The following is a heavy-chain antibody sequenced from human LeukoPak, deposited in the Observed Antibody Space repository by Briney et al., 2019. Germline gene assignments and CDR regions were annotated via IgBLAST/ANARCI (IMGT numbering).Heavy chain of an antibody. CDR3: ARDGGSYSFDY. D-gene: IGHD1-26*01. CDR1: GYTFTGYY. J-gene: IGHJ4*02. CDR2: IDTNNGGT. V-gene: IGHV1-2*02. Sequence: ASVKVSSKASGYTFTGYYIHWVRQAPGQGLEWMGWIDTNNGGTNYAQKFQGRVTMTRDTSTSTVYMELSSLRSEDTAVYYCARDGGSYSFDYWGQGTLVTVSS.